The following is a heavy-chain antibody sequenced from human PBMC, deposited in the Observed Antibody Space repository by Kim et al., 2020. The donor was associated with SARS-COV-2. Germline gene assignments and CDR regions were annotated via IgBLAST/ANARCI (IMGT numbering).Heavy chain of an antibody. CDR2: IYYSGST. V-gene: IGHV4-39*01. D-gene: IGHD6-19*01. CDR1: GGSINSSSYY. Sequence: SETLSLTCTVSGGSINSSSYYWGWIRQPPGKGLEWIGCIYYSGSTYYNPSLKSRVTISVDTSKNLFSLKLSSVTAADTAVYYCARHLGGWYVVRGFDPWGQGALVTVSS. CDR3: ARHLGGWYVVRGFDP. J-gene: IGHJ5*02.